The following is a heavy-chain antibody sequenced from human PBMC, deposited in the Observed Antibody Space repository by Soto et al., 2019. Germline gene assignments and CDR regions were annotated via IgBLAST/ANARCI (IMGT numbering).Heavy chain of an antibody. V-gene: IGHV4-34*01. CDR3: ARHRTYYYGSGSYYGH. J-gene: IGHJ4*02. Sequence: TSETLSLTCAVYGGSFSGYYWSWIRQPPGKGLEWIGEINHSGSTNYNPSLKSRVTISVDTSKNQFSLKLSSVTAADTAVYYCARHRTYYYGSGSYYGHWGQGTLVTVSS. D-gene: IGHD3-10*01. CDR1: GGSFSGYY. CDR2: INHSGST.